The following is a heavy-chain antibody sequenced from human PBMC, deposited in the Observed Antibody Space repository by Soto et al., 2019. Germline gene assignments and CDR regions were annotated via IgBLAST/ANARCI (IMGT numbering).Heavy chain of an antibody. CDR3: ARIGR. J-gene: IGHJ4*01. CDR2: IKPDGSAT. CDR1: GFTFNTYW. V-gene: IGHV3-7*05. Sequence: EVQLVESGGGLVQPGGSLRLSCAASGFTFNTYWRSWVRQAPGKGLEWVANIKPDGSATDYVDSVKGRFTISRDKANNSLFLQMNSLRAEDTAVYYCARIGRWGHGTLVTVSS.